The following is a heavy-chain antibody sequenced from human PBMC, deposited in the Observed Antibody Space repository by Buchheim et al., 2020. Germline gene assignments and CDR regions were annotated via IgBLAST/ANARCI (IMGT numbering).Heavy chain of an antibody. CDR2: IYYSGST. CDR1: GGSISSSSYY. J-gene: IGHJ5*02. CDR3: ARRGYSSGWPTTDWFDP. D-gene: IGHD6-19*01. V-gene: IGHV4-39*01. Sequence: QLQLQESGPGLVKPSETLSLTCTVSGGSISSSSYYWGWIRQPPGKGLEWIGSIYYSGSTYYNPSLKSRVTISVDTSKNQFSLNLSSVTAADTAVYYCARRGYSSGWPTTDWFDPWGQGTL.